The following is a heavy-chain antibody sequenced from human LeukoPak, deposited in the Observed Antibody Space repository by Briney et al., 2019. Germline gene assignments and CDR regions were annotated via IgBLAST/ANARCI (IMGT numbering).Heavy chain of an antibody. D-gene: IGHD5-12*01. CDR3: ARRGYSGYVYFDY. Sequence: SETLSLTCAVYGGSFSGYYWSWNRQPPGRGLEWIGEINHSGSTNYNPSLKSRVTISVDTSKNQFSLKLSSVTAADTAVYYCARRGYSGYVYFDYWGQGTLVTVSS. CDR1: GGSFSGYY. J-gene: IGHJ4*02. V-gene: IGHV4-34*01. CDR2: INHSGST.